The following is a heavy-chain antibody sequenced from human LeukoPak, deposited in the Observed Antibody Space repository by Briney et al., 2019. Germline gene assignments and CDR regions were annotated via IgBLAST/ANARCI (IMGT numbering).Heavy chain of an antibody. J-gene: IGHJ4*02. CDR1: GFTVSSNY. CDR3: ARATGSYLLAVDY. D-gene: IGHD1-26*01. CDR2: IYSGGST. V-gene: IGHV3-53*04. Sequence: PGGSLGLSCAASGFTVSSNYMSWVRQAPGKGLEWVSVIYSGGSTYYADSVKGRFTISRHNSKNTLYLQMNSLRAEDTAVYYCARATGSYLLAVDYWGQGTLVTVSS.